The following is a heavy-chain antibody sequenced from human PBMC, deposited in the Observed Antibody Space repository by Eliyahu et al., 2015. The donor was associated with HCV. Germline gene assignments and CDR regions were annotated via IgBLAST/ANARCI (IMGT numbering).Heavy chain of an antibody. Sequence: EVQLLESGGGXVQPGGXLRLSCAASGFTFSSYAMXWVRQAPGKGLEWVSAISGSGGSTYYADSVKGRFTISRDNSKNTLYLQMNSLRAEDTAVYYCAKVVRWNAGYFDYWGQGTLVTVSS. V-gene: IGHV3-23*01. J-gene: IGHJ4*02. CDR3: AKVVRWNAGYFDY. CDR1: GFTFSSYA. CDR2: ISGSGGST. D-gene: IGHD1-1*01.